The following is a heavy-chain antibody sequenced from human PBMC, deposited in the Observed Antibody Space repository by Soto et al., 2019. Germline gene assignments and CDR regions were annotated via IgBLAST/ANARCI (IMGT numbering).Heavy chain of an antibody. D-gene: IGHD2-2*01. CDR2: IYYSGST. CDR1: GGSISRHC. CDR3: ASSTSEFFGGAFDS. J-gene: IGHJ3*02. V-gene: IGHV4-59*11. Sequence: SETLSLTSPVSGGSISRHCWSLLRPPPGKGLEWIGYIYYSGSTNYNPSLKSRVTISVDTSKNQFSLKLSSVTAADTAVYYCASSTSEFFGGAFDSWGQGTMVTVSS.